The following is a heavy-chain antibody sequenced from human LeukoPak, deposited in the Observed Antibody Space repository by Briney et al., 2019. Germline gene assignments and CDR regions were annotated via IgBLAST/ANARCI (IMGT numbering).Heavy chain of an antibody. CDR2: ISSSSSYI. CDR1: GFTFSSYS. Sequence: GGSLRLSCAAFGFTFSSYSMNWVRQAPGKGLEWVSSISSSSSYIYYADSVKGRFTISRDNAKNSLYLQMNSLRAEDTAVYYCASCSGGSCYLDYWGQRTLVTVSS. CDR3: ASCSGGSCYLDY. D-gene: IGHD2-15*01. V-gene: IGHV3-21*01. J-gene: IGHJ4*02.